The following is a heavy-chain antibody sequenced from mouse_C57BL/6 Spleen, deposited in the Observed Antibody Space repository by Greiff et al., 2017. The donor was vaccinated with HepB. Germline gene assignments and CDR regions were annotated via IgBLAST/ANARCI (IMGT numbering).Heavy chain of an antibody. CDR2: IYPSDSET. V-gene: IGHV1-61*01. J-gene: IGHJ1*03. CDR3: ASSTGTDWYFDV. D-gene: IGHD4-1*02. CDR1: GYTFTSYW. Sequence: VQLQQSGAELVRPGSSVKLSCKASGYTFTSYWMDWVKQRPGQGLEWIGNIYPSDSETHYNQKFKDKATLTVDKSSSTAYMQLSSLTSEDSAVYYCASSTGTDWYFDVWGTGTTVTVSS.